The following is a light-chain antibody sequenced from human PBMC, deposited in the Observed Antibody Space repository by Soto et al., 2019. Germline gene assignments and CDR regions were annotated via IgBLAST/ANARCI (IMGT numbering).Light chain of an antibody. CDR2: DAS. CDR3: QQYSTYTSS. Sequence: DIQMTQSPSTLSASVGDRVTITCRASQDISNWLAWYQQKTGKAPNLLVYDASSLESGVTSRFSASGSRTEFTLTISSLQPADFAPSYCQQYSTYTSSFGQGTKVQIK. CDR1: QDISNW. V-gene: IGKV1-5*01. J-gene: IGKJ1*01.